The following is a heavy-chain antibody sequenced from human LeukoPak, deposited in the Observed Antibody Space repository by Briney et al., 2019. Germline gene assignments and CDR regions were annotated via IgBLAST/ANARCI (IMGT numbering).Heavy chain of an antibody. V-gene: IGHV3-23*01. CDR3: ANDFWSEYYFDY. CDR2: ISGSGGST. CDR1: GFTFSSYA. D-gene: IGHD3-3*01. J-gene: IGHJ4*02. Sequence: GGSLRLSCAASGFTFSSYAMSWVRQAPGKGLEWVSAISGSGGSTYYADSVKGRFTISRDNSKNTLYLQMNSLRAEDTAVYYCANDFWSEYYFDYWGQGTLVTVSS.